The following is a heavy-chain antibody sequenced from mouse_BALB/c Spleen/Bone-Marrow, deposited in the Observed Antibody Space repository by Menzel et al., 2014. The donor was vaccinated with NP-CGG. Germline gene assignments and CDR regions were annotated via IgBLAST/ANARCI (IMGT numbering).Heavy chain of an antibody. CDR3: ALYRYDCPGFAY. CDR1: GFNIKDTY. CDR2: IDPANGNT. J-gene: IGHJ3*01. D-gene: IGHD2-14*01. Sequence: EVQLQQSGAELVKPGASVKLSCTASGFNIKDTYMHWVKQRPEQGLEWIGRIDPANGNTKYDPKFQGKATITADTSSNTAYLQLRSLTSEDTAVYYCALYRYDCPGFAYWGQGTLVTVSA. V-gene: IGHV14-3*02.